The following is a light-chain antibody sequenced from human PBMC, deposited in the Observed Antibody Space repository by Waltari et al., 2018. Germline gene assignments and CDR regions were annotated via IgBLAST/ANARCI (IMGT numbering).Light chain of an antibody. Sequence: DIVMTQSPDSLAVFLGERATINCKSSQNILYTSNNKNYLAWYQRKPGQPPKLLFYWASTRESWVPDRFSGSGSGTDFTLTISSLQAEDVAIYYCQQYYNTPYTFGQGTKLEI. J-gene: IGKJ2*01. V-gene: IGKV4-1*01. CDR2: WAS. CDR1: QNILYTSNNKNY. CDR3: QQYYNTPYT.